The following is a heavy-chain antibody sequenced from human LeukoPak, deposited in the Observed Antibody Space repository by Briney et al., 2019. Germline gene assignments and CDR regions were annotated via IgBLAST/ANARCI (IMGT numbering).Heavy chain of an antibody. CDR3: ARARYYYDSSGYYDY. D-gene: IGHD3-22*01. J-gene: IGHJ4*02. CDR2: MNPNSGNT. V-gene: IGHV1-8*03. Sequence: ASVKVSCKASGYTFTSYDINWVRQATGQGLEWMGWMNPNSGNTGYAQKFQGRVTITTDESTSTAYMELSSLRSEDTAVYYCARARYYYDSSGYYDYWGQGTLVTVSS. CDR1: GYTFTSYD.